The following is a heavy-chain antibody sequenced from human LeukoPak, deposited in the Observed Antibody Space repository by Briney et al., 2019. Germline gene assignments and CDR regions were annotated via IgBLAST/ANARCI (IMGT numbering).Heavy chain of an antibody. Sequence: SVKVSCKASGGTFSSYAISWVRRAPGQGLEWMGRIIPILGIANYAQKFQGRVTITADKSTSTAYMELSSLRSEDTAVYYCARVAAAGHNWFDPWGQGTLVTVSS. CDR2: IIPILGIA. CDR3: ARVAAAGHNWFDP. CDR1: GGTFSSYA. V-gene: IGHV1-69*04. D-gene: IGHD6-13*01. J-gene: IGHJ5*02.